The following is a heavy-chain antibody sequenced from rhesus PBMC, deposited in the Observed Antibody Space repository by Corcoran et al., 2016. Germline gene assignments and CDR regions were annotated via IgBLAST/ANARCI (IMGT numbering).Heavy chain of an antibody. V-gene: IGHV3-184*02. CDR2: NRSKTNGGAA. Sequence: EVQLVESGGGLVQPGGSLRLSCAASGFTFSDSYMYWVRQAPGEGLEGVGINRSKTNGGAAEDAASVRGRFNISRDNSKNRLYLQMNSLVFEDTAVYHCAIHGVGGGCTSWGQGVLVTVSS. D-gene: IGHD2-33*01. CDR1: GFTFSDSY. J-gene: IGHJ4*01. CDR3: AIHGVGGGCTS.